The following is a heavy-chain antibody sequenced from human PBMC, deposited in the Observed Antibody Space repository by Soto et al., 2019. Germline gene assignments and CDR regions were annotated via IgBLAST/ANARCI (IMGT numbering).Heavy chain of an antibody. J-gene: IGHJ6*02. V-gene: IGHV4-59*01. CDR3: ARGWGYGSGSYYGPYYYYGMDV. CDR1: GGSISSYY. Sequence: TLSLTCTVSGGSISSYYWSWIRQPPGKGLEWIGYIYYSGSTNYNPSLKSRVTISVDTSKNQFSLKLSSVTAADTAVYYCARGWGYGSGSYYGPYYYYGMDVWGQGTTVTVSS. D-gene: IGHD3-10*01. CDR2: IYYSGST.